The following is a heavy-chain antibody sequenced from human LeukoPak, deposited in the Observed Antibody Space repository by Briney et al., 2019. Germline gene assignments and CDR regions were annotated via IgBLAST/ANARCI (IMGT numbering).Heavy chain of an antibody. Sequence: SETLSLTCTVSGGSISSGGYYRSWIRQHPGKGLEWIGYIYYSGSTYYNPSLKSRVTISVDTSKNQFSLKLSSVTAADTAVYYCARGRPYYDILTGYFFDYWGQGTLVTVSS. V-gene: IGHV4-31*03. J-gene: IGHJ4*02. CDR3: ARGRPYYDILTGYFFDY. CDR1: GGSISSGGYY. D-gene: IGHD3-9*01. CDR2: IYYSGST.